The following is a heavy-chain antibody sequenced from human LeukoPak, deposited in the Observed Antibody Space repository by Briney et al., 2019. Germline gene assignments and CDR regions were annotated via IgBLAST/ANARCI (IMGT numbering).Heavy chain of an antibody. V-gene: IGHV4-4*07. CDR1: CGSISSYY. D-gene: IGHD2-8*01. J-gene: IGHJ4*02. CDR2: IYTSGST. CDR3: ARDRGCTNGVCYSDFDY. Sequence: SETLSLTCTVSCGSISSYYWSWVRQPAGKGLEWIGRIYTSGSTNYNPSLKSRVTMSVDTSKNQFSLKLSSVTAADTAVYYCARDRGCTNGVCYSDFDYWGQGTLVTVSS.